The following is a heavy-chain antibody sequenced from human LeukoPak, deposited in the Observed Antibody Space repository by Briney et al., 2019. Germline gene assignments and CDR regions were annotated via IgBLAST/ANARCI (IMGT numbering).Heavy chain of an antibody. Sequence: PSETLSLPCTVSGGSISSYYWSWIRQPAGKGLEWVGRIYTSGSTNYNPSLKSRVTMSVDMSKNQFSLKLSSVTAADTAVYYYARDLLHNSGGQYWGQGTLVTVSS. J-gene: IGHJ1*01. CDR1: GGSISSYY. CDR3: ARDLLHNSGGQY. D-gene: IGHD6-19*01. CDR2: IYTSGST. V-gene: IGHV4-4*07.